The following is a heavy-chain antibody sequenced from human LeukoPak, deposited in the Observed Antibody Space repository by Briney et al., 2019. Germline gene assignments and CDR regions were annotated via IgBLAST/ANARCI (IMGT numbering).Heavy chain of an antibody. V-gene: IGHV3-21*01. CDR1: GFTFSSYS. D-gene: IGHD3-22*01. J-gene: IGHJ4*02. Sequence: GGSLRLSCAASGFTFSSYSMNWVRQAPGKGLEGVSSISSSSSYIYYADSVKGRFTISRDNAKNSLYLQMNSLRAEDTAVYYCARGGHAYYDSSGYRYYFDYWGQGTLVTVSS. CDR2: ISSSSSYI. CDR3: ARGGHAYYDSSGYRYYFDY.